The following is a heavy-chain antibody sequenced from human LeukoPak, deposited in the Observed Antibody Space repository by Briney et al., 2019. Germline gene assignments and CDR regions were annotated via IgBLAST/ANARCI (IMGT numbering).Heavy chain of an antibody. CDR2: IWYDGSNK. D-gene: IGHD1-26*01. CDR1: GFTFSSYG. CDR3: AKEPYSGSPGFDY. Sequence: GGSLRLSCAASGFTFSSYGMHWVRQAPGKGLGWVAVIWYDGSNKYYADSVKGRFTISRDNSKNTLYLQMNSLRAEDTAVYYCAKEPYSGSPGFDYWGQGTLVTVSS. V-gene: IGHV3-33*06. J-gene: IGHJ4*02.